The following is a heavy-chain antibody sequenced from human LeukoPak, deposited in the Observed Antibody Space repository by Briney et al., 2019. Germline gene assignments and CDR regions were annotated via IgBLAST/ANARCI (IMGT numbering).Heavy chain of an antibody. CDR3: AGPPPGCSSTSCYAGSYYYYYMDV. CDR2: IYYSGST. J-gene: IGHJ6*03. V-gene: IGHV4-39*07. D-gene: IGHD2-2*01. Sequence: PSETLSLTCTVSGGSISSSNYYWGWIRQPPGKGLKWIGSIYYSGSTYYNPSLKSRVTISVDTSKNQFSLKLSSVTAADTAVYYCAGPPPGCSSTSCYAGSYYYYYMDVWGKGTTVTVSS. CDR1: GGSISSSNYY.